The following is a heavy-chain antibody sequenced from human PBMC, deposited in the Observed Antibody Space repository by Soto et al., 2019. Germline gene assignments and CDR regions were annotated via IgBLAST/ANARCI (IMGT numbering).Heavy chain of an antibody. Sequence: QVQLVESGGGLVRPGGSLRLSCAASGFTFSDYDMSWIRQSPGKGLEWLALRSTSGPNVFYADPLKGRFTISRDNAKNSLFLQMDSLKAEDTAVYYCATSRVFDFWGLGTLVSVSS. CDR3: ATSRVFDF. CDR1: GFTFSDYD. CDR2: RSTSGPNV. J-gene: IGHJ4*02. V-gene: IGHV3-11*01.